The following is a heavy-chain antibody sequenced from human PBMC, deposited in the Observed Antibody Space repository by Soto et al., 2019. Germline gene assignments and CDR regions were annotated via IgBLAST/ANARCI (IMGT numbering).Heavy chain of an antibody. CDR1: GFTFSSYA. CDR2: IWYDGSNK. Sequence: GGSLSLSCAASGFTFSSYAMHWVRQAPGKGLEWVAVIWYDGSNKYYADSVKGRFTISRDNSKNTLYLQMNSLRAEDTAVYYCARDLRARAERWELPFLGYWGQGTLVTVSS. CDR3: ARDLRARAERWELPFLGY. V-gene: IGHV3-33*08. J-gene: IGHJ4*02. D-gene: IGHD1-26*01.